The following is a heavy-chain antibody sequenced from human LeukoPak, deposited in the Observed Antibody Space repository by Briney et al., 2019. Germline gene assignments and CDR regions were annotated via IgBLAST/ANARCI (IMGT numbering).Heavy chain of an antibody. D-gene: IGHD3-10*02. Sequence: PGGSLRLSCAASGFTFSTYTMNWVRQAPGKGLEWVSSISSSSDYIYYADSVKGRFTISRDDAKNSLYLQMNSLRAEDTAVYYCAELGITMIGGVWGKGTTVTISS. CDR1: GFTFSTYT. CDR2: ISSSSDYI. J-gene: IGHJ6*04. CDR3: AELGITMIGGV. V-gene: IGHV3-21*01.